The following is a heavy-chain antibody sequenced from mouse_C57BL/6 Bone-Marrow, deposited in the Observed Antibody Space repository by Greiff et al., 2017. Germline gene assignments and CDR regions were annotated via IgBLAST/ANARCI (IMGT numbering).Heavy chain of an antibody. CDR2: IYPRSGNT. CDR1: GYTFTSYG. D-gene: IGHD1-1*01. V-gene: IGHV1-81*01. Sequence: QVQLQQSGAELARPGASVKLSCKASGYTFTSYGISWVKQRTGQGLEWIGEIYPRSGNTYYNEKFKGKATLTADKSSSTAYMELRSLTSEDSAVYFCARRDYGSRFAYWGQGTLVTVSA. CDR3: ARRDYGSRFAY. J-gene: IGHJ3*01.